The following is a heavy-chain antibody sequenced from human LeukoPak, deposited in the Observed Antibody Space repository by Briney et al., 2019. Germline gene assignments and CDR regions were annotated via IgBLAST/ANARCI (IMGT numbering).Heavy chain of an antibody. CDR1: GFTFSSYT. CDR3: ARRESYYYYGMDV. Sequence: GGSLRLSCAASGFTFSSYTLHWVRQAPGKGLEWVAVISYDGNNKYYADSVKGRFTISRDNSKNTLYLQMNSLRAEDTAVYYCARRESYYYYGMDVWGQGTTVTVSS. V-gene: IGHV3-30*14. J-gene: IGHJ6*02. D-gene: IGHD2/OR15-2a*01. CDR2: ISYDGNNK.